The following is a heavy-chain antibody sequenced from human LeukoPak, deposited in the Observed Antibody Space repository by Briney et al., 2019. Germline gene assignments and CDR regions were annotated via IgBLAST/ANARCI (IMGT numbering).Heavy chain of an antibody. D-gene: IGHD4-11*01. CDR1: GFTFSSYA. CDR3: ARTYSYSFDY. J-gene: IGHJ4*02. V-gene: IGHV3-23*01. CDR2: TGTGADST. Sequence: GGSLRLSCAASGFTFSSYAMSWVRQASGKGLEWVSSTGTGADSTYYADSMKGRFTISRDSSKNTLYLQMNSLRAEDTAVYYCARTYSYSFDYWGQGTLVTVSS.